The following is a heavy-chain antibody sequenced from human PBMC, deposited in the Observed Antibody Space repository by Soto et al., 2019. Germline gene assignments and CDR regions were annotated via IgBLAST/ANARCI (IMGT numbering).Heavy chain of an antibody. J-gene: IGHJ4*02. CDR3: TTEGSSLDY. CDR1: GFTFSTAW. CDR2: IKSETDGGTT. V-gene: IGHV3-15*01. Sequence: AQLVESGGGLVKPGGSLRLSCAASGFTFSTAWMSWVRQAPGKGLDWVGRIKSETDGGTTDYAAPVKGRFSISRDDSKNTLYLQMNSLKTEDTAVYYCTTEGSSLDYWGQGTLATVSS. D-gene: IGHD6-6*01.